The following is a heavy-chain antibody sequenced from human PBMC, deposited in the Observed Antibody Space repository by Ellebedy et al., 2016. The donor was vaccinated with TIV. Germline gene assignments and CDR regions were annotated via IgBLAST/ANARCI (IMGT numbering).Heavy chain of an antibody. CDR3: ARAPPGSGPDY. J-gene: IGHJ4*02. Sequence: GESLKISXAASGFTFSTYSMHWVRQAPGKGLEWVSALSYDGNNVYYADSVKGRFTISRDNSKNTLYLQMNSLRAEDTAVYYCARAPPGSGPDYWGQGTLVTVSS. D-gene: IGHD6-19*01. CDR1: GFTFSTYS. CDR2: LSYDGNNV. V-gene: IGHV3-30-3*01.